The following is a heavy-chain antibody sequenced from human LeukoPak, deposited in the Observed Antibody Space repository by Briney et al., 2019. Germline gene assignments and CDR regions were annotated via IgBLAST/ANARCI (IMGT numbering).Heavy chain of an antibody. CDR3: ASARQFDE. Sequence: GGSLRLSCEASGLTFSTHWMSWVRQAPGKGLEWVANIKEDGSEKYYVDSVRGRFSISRDNAKNSLYLEMNSLRVEDTAVYCCASARQFDEWGQGTLVTVSS. CDR1: GLTFSTHW. J-gene: IGHJ4*02. CDR2: IKEDGSEK. V-gene: IGHV3-7*01.